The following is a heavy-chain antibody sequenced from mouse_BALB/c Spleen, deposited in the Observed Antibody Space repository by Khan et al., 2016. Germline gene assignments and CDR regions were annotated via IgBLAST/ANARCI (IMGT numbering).Heavy chain of an antibody. J-gene: IGHJ4*01. CDR2: INTNTGEP. CDR3: ARTDDYPYYAMDY. CDR1: EYTFTNYG. D-gene: IGHD2-4*01. Sequence: QIQLVQSGPELKKPGETVKISCKASEYTFTNYGMNWVKQAPGKGSKWMGWINTNTGEPTYAEEFKGRFAFSLEASASTAYLQINNLNNEDSAPYFCARTDDYPYYAMDYWGQGTSVTVSS. V-gene: IGHV9-3*02.